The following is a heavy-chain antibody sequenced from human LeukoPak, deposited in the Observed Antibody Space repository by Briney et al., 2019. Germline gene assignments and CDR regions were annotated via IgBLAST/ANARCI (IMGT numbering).Heavy chain of an antibody. D-gene: IGHD5-18*01. CDR1: GFTVSSNY. V-gene: IGHV3-66*02. CDR3: ASSGYSYGTFDY. J-gene: IGHJ4*02. Sequence: GGSLRLSCAASGFTVSSNYMSWVRQAPGKGLEWVSVIYSGGSTYYADSVKGRFTLSRDNSKNTLYLQMNSLRAEDTAVYYCASSGYSYGTFDYWGQGTLVTVSS. CDR2: IYSGGST.